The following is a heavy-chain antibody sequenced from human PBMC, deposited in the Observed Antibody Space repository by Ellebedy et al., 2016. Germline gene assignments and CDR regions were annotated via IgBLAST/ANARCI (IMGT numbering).Heavy chain of an antibody. Sequence: ASVKVSCKASRYTFTSYAMHWVRQAPGQRLEWMGWINAGNGNTKYSQKFQGRVTMTEDTSTDTAYMELSSLRSEDTAVYYCARDPRFLGGYFTGAFDIWGQGTMVTVSS. D-gene: IGHD3-3*01. J-gene: IGHJ3*02. CDR3: ARDPRFLGGYFTGAFDI. CDR1: RYTFTSYA. CDR2: INAGNGNT. V-gene: IGHV1-3*01.